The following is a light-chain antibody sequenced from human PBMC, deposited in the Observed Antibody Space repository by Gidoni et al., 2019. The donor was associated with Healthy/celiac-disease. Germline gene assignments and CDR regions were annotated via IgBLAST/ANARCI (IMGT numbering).Light chain of an antibody. CDR3: QQYGSSPLT. J-gene: IGKJ4*01. CDR1: QSVSSSY. V-gene: IGKV3-20*01. Sequence: NVLTHQPRTLSLSPGERATLSCTASQSVSSSYLAWYQQKPGQAPRLLIYGASSRATGIPDRFSGSGSGTDFTLTISRLEPEDFAVYYCQQYGSSPLTFGGGTKVEIK. CDR2: GAS.